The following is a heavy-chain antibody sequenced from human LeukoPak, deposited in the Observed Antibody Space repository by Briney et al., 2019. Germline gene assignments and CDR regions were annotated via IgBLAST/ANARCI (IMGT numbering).Heavy chain of an antibody. CDR3: ARGYGYGNDY. CDR1: GFTFSSYW. Sequence: GGSLRLSCAASGFTFSSYWMYWVRQPPGKGLVWVSQINGDGSSTSYADSVKGRFTISRDNAKSTLYLQMNSLRAGDTAVYYCARGYGYGNDYWGQGTLVTVSS. J-gene: IGHJ4*02. D-gene: IGHD5-18*01. V-gene: IGHV3-74*01. CDR2: INGDGSST.